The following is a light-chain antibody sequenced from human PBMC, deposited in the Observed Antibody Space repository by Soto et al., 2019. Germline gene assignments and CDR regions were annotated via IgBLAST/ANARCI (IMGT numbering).Light chain of an antibody. CDR3: SAWADTLHGPV. CDR1: SSNIGSNT. Sequence: QSVLTQPPSASGTPGQRVTISCDGSSSNIGSNTVIWYQLLPGTAPKLLMHTNDQRPSGVTDRFSGSKSGSSASLAISGLQSEDEDAYYCSAWADTLHGPVLGTGTKVT. CDR2: TND. J-gene: IGLJ1*01. V-gene: IGLV1-44*01.